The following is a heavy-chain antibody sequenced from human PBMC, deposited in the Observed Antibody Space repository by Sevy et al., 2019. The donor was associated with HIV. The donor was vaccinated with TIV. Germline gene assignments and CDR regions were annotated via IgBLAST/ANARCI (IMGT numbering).Heavy chain of an antibody. J-gene: IGHJ6*02. CDR1: GFTFSSYA. CDR3: AKFRGFVVVPRLWYHYGMDV. D-gene: IGHD3-22*01. CDR2: ISASGGST. V-gene: IGHV3-23*01. Sequence: GGSLRLSCAASGFTFSSYAMSWVRQTPGKGLEWVSVISASGGSTYYADSVQGRFTISRDNSKNTLFLQMSSLRAEDTAIYYCAKFRGFVVVPRLWYHYGMDVWGQGTTVTVSS.